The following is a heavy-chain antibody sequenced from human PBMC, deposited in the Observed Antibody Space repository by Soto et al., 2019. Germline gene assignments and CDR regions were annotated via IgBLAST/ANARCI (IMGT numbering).Heavy chain of an antibody. CDR3: ARVLRPVGYFDY. D-gene: IGHD6-6*01. CDR1: GFTFSNAW. V-gene: IGHV3-7*01. CDR2: IKQDGSEK. Sequence: GGSLRLSCAASGFTFSNAWMNWVRQAPGKGLEWVANIKQDGSEKYYVDSVKGRFTISRDNAKNSLYLQMNSLRAEDTAVYYCARVLRPVGYFDYWGQGTLVTVSS. J-gene: IGHJ4*03.